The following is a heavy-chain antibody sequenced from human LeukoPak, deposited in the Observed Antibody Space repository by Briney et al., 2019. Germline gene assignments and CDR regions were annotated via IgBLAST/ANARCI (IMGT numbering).Heavy chain of an antibody. J-gene: IGHJ4*02. CDR2: ISSSSSYI. CDR1: GFTFSSYS. V-gene: IGHV3-21*01. CDR3: ARDLTLEMTYYDILTGYPYYFDY. Sequence: GGSLRLSCAASGFTFSSYSRNGVRQAPGKGLEGVSSISSSSSYIYYADSVKGRFTISRDNAKNSLYLQMNRLRAEDTAVYYCARDLTLEMTYYDILTGYPYYFDYWGQGTLVTVPS. D-gene: IGHD3-9*01.